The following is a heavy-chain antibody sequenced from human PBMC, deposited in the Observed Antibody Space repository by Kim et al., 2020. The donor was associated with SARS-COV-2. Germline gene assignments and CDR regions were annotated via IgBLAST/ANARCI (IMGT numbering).Heavy chain of an antibody. CDR3: ARDLRVYYYGLDV. J-gene: IGHJ6*02. V-gene: IGHV3-66*01. D-gene: IGHD3-10*01. Sequence: DSVKGRFIISRDKSNNTVYLQMNNRRVEDTAVYYCARDLRVYYYGLDVWGQGTTDTVSS.